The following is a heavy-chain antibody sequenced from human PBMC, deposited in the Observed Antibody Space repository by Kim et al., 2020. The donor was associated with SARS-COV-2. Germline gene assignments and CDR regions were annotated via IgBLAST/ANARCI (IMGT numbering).Heavy chain of an antibody. V-gene: IGHV5-10-1*01. CDR1: GYSFTSYW. Sequence: GESLKISCKGSGYSFTSYWISWVRQMPGKGLEWMGRIDPSDSYTNYSPSFQGHVTISADKSISTAYLQWSSLKASDTAMYYCATDIAVAGKVGYYYYGMDVWGQGTTVTVSS. CDR3: ATDIAVAGKVGYYYYGMDV. CDR2: IDPSDSYT. D-gene: IGHD6-19*01. J-gene: IGHJ6*02.